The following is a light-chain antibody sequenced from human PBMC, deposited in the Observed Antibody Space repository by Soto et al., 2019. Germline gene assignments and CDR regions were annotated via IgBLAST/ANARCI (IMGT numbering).Light chain of an antibody. CDR3: QQLNSYPWT. V-gene: IGKV1-9*01. J-gene: IGKJ1*01. CDR2: AAS. Sequence: DIQLTQSPSFLSASVGDRVTITCRASQGISSYLAWYQQKPGKAPKLLIYAASTLQSGVPSRFSGSGSETEFSLTISSRQPEDFAIYYCQQLNSYPWTFGQGIKVEIK. CDR1: QGISSY.